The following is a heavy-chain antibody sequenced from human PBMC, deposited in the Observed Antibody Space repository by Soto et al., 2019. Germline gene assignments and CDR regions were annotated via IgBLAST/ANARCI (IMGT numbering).Heavy chain of an antibody. D-gene: IGHD3-10*01. CDR2: ISGSGGST. CDR3: AKDLAYYYGSGSEIDY. V-gene: IGHV3-23*01. Sequence: EVQLLESGGGLVQPGGSLRLSCAASGFTFSSYAMSWVRQAPGKGLGWVAAISGSGGSTYYADSVKGRFTISRDNSKNTLYLQMNSLRAEDTAVYYCAKDLAYYYGSGSEIDYWGQGTLVTVSS. CDR1: GFTFSSYA. J-gene: IGHJ4*02.